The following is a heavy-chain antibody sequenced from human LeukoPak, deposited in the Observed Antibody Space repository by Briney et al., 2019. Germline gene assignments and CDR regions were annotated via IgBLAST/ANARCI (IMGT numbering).Heavy chain of an antibody. D-gene: IGHD3-22*01. CDR1: GFIFSNYW. V-gene: IGHV3-20*04. J-gene: IGHJ4*02. CDR3: AREAYYYDSSSFDY. Sequence: GGSLRLSCAGSGFIFSNYWMTWVRQAPGKGLEWVSGINWNGGSRGYADSVKGRFTISRDNAKNSLYLQMNSLRAEDTAMYYCAREAYYYDSSSFDYWGQGTLVTASS. CDR2: INWNGGSR.